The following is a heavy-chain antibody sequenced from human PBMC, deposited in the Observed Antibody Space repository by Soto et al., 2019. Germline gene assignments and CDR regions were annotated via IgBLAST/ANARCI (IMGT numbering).Heavy chain of an antibody. CDR3: ARDLGDFRSTSGVFPYVMDV. Sequence: GASVKVSCKASGYTFSNFAINWVRQAPGQGLEWVGWMDPRNGNTGYAEKFQGRVTLTGNTAISTAYMELSSLRSEDTAVYYCARDLGDFRSTSGVFPYVMDVWGQGTMVTVSS. CDR1: GYTFSNFA. D-gene: IGHD3-3*01. V-gene: IGHV1-8*01. J-gene: IGHJ6*02. CDR2: MDPRNGNT.